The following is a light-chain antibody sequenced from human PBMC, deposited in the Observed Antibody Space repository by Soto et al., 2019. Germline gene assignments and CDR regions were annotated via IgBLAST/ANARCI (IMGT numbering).Light chain of an antibody. Sequence: EVVLTQSPATLSVSAGGTVTLSCRASQRVLTNVAWYQQIPGQAPRLLVYGASTRATGVPARFTGSGSGIEFSLTISSLLSEDSAFYYCQQYFNWPLTWTFGPGTKVQI. J-gene: IGKJ4*01. CDR3: QQYFNWPLTWT. CDR2: GAS. V-gene: IGKV3-15*01. CDR1: QRVLTN.